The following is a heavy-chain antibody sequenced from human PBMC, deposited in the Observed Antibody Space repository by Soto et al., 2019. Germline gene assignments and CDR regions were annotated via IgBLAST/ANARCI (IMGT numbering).Heavy chain of an antibody. CDR3: ARVAYIWNRDFDY. CDR2: IYYSGTT. D-gene: IGHD1-20*01. CDR1: GGSINSGGYY. Sequence: QVQLQESGPGLVKPSQTLSLTCTVSGGSINSGGYYWSWIRQHPGKGLEWIGYIYYSGTTYYNPSLKSRLTISVDTSKNQFSLELSSVTAADTAVYYCARVAYIWNRDFDYWGQGTLVTVSS. V-gene: IGHV4-31*03. J-gene: IGHJ4*02.